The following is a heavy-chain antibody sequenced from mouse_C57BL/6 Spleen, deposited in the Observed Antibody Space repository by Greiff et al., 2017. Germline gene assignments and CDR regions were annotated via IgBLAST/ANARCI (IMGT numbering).Heavy chain of an antibody. V-gene: IGHV5-4*01. CDR3: ARDGYYVDY. CDR1: GFTFSSYA. CDR2: ISDGGSYT. Sequence: EVKLMESGGGLVKPGGSLKLSCAASGFTFSSYAMSWVRQTPEKRLEWVATISDGGSYTYYPDKVKGRFTISRDNAKNNLYLQMSHLKSEDTAIYYCARDGYYVDYWGQGTTLTVSS. J-gene: IGHJ2*01. D-gene: IGHD2-2*01.